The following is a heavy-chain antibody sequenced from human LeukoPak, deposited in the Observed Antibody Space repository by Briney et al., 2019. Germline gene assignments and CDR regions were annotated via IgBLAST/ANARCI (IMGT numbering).Heavy chain of an antibody. Sequence: ASVKVSCKASGYTFTGYYMHWVRQAPGQGLEWMGWINPNSGGTNYAQKFQGRVTMTRDTSISTAYMELSRLRSDDTAVYYCARDRAVTTSLFFLGYYMDVWRKGTTVTVSS. J-gene: IGHJ6*03. CDR3: ARDRAVTTSLFFLGYYMDV. V-gene: IGHV1-2*02. CDR2: INPNSGGT. CDR1: GYTFTGYY. D-gene: IGHD4-11*01.